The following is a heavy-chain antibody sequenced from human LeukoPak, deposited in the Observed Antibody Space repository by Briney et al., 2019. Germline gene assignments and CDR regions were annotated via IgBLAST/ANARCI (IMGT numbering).Heavy chain of an antibody. V-gene: IGHV4-34*12. CDR1: GGSFSGYY. CDR2: IIHSGST. D-gene: IGHD3-22*01. J-gene: IGHJ3*02. CDR3: AMRVGITMIVVVMERVDAFHI. Sequence: SETLSLTCAVYGGSFSGYYWSWIRQPPRKGLEWGGEIIHSGSTNYNTSLKSRVAISVDTSKNQLSLKLSSLAAAATAVVYCAMRVGITMIVVVMERVDAFHIWGQGTMVTVSS.